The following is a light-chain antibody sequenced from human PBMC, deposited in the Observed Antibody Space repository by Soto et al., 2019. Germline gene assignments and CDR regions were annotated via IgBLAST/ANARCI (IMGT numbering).Light chain of an antibody. CDR1: ELGNKY. Sequence: SYELTQPPSVSVSPGQTAGLSCSGEELGNKYVCWYQQKPGQSPVLVIYQDTQRPSGIPERFSGSNSGNTATLTIRETQAMDEADYFCQAWDNTTVVFGGGTKLTVL. V-gene: IGLV3-1*01. J-gene: IGLJ3*02. CDR2: QDT. CDR3: QAWDNTTVV.